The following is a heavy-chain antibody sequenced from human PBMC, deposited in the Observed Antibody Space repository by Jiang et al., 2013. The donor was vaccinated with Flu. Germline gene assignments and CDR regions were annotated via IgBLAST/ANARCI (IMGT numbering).Heavy chain of an antibody. V-gene: IGHV3-30*02. D-gene: IGHD6-13*01. Sequence: RLSCAASGFTFSSYGMHWVRQAPGKGLEWVAFIRYDGSNKYYADSVKGRFTISRDNSKNTLYLQMNSLRAEDTAVYYCAKDRVAWQQQQKSRLDYYYYGMDVWGQGTTVTVSS. CDR1: GFTFSSYG. J-gene: IGHJ6*02. CDR2: IRYDGSNK. CDR3: AKDRVAWQQQQKSRLDYYYYGMDV.